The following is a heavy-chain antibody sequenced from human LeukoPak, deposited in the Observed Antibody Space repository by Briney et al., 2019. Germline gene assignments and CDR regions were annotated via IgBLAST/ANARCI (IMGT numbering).Heavy chain of an antibody. J-gene: IGHJ4*02. CDR1: GGSISSYY. CDR3: ARGDGYNKKYYFDY. CDR2: IYYSGST. Sequence: PSETLSLTCTVSGGSISSYYWSWIRQPPGKGLEWIGYIYYSGSTNYNPSLKSRVTISVDTSKNQFSLKLSSVTAADTAVYYCARGDGYNKKYYFDYWGQGTLATVSS. V-gene: IGHV4-59*01. D-gene: IGHD5-24*01.